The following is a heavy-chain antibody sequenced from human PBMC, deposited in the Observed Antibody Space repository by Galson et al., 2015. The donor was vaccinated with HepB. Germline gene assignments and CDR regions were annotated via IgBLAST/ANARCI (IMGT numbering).Heavy chain of an antibody. V-gene: IGHV3-30*18. CDR2: ISYDGSYK. CDR1: GFTFSRYG. Sequence: SLRLSCAASGFTFSRYGMHWVRQAPGKGLEWVAVISYDGSYKYSADSVKGRFTISRDNSKNTLYLQMNSLRAEDTAVYYCAKDDSEYGGINGAFDIWGQGTVVTVSS. CDR3: AKDDSEYGGINGAFDI. D-gene: IGHD4-23*01. J-gene: IGHJ3*02.